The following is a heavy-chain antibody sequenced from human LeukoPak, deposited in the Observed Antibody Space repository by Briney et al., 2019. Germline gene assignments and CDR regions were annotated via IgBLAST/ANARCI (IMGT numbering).Heavy chain of an antibody. CDR1: GYTFTGNY. CDR3: ARDGSYVVVPAAMKNWFDP. CDR2: INPNSGGT. Sequence: ASVKLSCKASGYTFTGNYMHWVRQAPGPGLELMGWINPNSGGTNYAQKFQGRVTMTRDTSISTAYMELSRLRSDDTAVYYCARDGSYVVVPAAMKNWFDPWGQGTLVTVSS. J-gene: IGHJ5*02. D-gene: IGHD2-2*01. V-gene: IGHV1-2*02.